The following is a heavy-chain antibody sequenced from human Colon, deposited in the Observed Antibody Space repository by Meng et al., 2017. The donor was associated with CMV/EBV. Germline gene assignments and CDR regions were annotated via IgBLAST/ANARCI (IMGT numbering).Heavy chain of an antibody. CDR3: ARASIPDTGMGLDN. CDR2: ISSSTYTT. CDR1: GFTFSHYS. J-gene: IGHJ4*02. Sequence: ESLKISCSASGFTFSHYSMNWVRQAPGKGLEWISYISSSTYTTYYVDSVKGRFTISRDNAKNTIYLQMNSLGADDTAVYYCARASIPDTGMGLDNWGQGTLVTVSS. D-gene: IGHD2-8*02. V-gene: IGHV3-48*04.